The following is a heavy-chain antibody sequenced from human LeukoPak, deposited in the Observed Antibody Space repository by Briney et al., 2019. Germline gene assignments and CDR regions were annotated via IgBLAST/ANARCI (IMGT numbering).Heavy chain of an antibody. CDR1: GYTFTSYY. Sequence: GASVKVSCKASGYTFTSYYMHWVRQAPGQGLEWMGIINPSGGSTGYAQKFQGRVTMTRDMSTSTVYMELSSLRSEDTAVYYCARARWLRLIEGGFDYWGQGTLVTVSS. CDR2: INPSGGST. V-gene: IGHV1-46*01. CDR3: ARARWLRLIEGGFDY. J-gene: IGHJ4*02. D-gene: IGHD5-12*01.